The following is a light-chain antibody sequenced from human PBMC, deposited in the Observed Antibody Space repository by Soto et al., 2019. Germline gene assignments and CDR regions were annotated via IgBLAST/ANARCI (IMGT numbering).Light chain of an antibody. CDR3: QQADSFPRT. V-gene: IGKV1D-12*01. Sequence: DIQMTQSPSSVSASVGDRVTITCRASQSVNIWLAWDQQTPGKAPKLLSYSASTLQSGVPSRFSGTGSGTDFTLTISSLQPEDFATYYCQQADSFPRTFGQGTRLEIK. J-gene: IGKJ5*01. CDR2: SAS. CDR1: QSVNIW.